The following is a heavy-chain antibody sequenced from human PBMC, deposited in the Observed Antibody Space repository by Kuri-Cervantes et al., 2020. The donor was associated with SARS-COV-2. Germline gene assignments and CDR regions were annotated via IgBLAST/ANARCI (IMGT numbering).Heavy chain of an antibody. J-gene: IGHJ6*02. V-gene: IGHV1-2*04. D-gene: IGHD2-21*02. CDR3: ARGVTPNYGMDV. CDR1: GGTFSSYA. Sequence: ASVKVSCKASGGTFSSYAISWVRQAPGQGLEWVGWINPNSDGTNYAQKFQGWVTMTRDTSISTAYMELSRLRSDDTAVYYCARGVTPNYGMDVWGQGTTVTVSS. CDR2: INPNSDGT.